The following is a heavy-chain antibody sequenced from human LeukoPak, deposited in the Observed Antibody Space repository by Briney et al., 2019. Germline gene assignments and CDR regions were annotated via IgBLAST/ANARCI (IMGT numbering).Heavy chain of an antibody. CDR1: GGSISSGDYY. CDR2: IYYSGST. CDR3: ARDPEGDPHCYMDV. V-gene: IGHV4-30-4*08. Sequence: SQTLSLTCTVSGGSISSGDYYWSWIRQPPGKGLEWIGYIYYSGSTYYNPSLKSRVTISVDASKNQFSLKLSSVTATDTAVYYCARDPEGDPHCYMDVWGKGTTVTVSS. D-gene: IGHD2-21*02. J-gene: IGHJ6*03.